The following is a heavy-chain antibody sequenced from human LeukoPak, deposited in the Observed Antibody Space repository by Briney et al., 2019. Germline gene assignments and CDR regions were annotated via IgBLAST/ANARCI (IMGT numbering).Heavy chain of an antibody. CDR2: ISTDGGNK. CDR3: AKVAYVFWRGYSTPYYFDY. Sequence: GRSLRLSCAASEFTFSSYNMYWVRQAPGKGLEWVAVISTDGGNKYYADSVKGRFTISRDNSKNTLYLQMNSLRTEDTAVYYCAKVAYVFWRGYSTPYYFDYWGQGTLVTASS. D-gene: IGHD3-3*01. CDR1: EFTFSSYN. V-gene: IGHV3-30-3*02. J-gene: IGHJ4*02.